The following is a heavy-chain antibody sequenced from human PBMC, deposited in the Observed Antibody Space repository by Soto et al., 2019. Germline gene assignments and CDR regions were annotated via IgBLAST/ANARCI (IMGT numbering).Heavy chain of an antibody. Sequence: ASVKVSCKASGYTFTGYYMHWVRPAPGQGLEWMGWINPNSGGTNYAQKFQGWVTMTRDTSISTAYMELSRLRSDDTAVYYCARGSRIAAAGNVLLFWGQGTLVTVSS. CDR1: GYTFTGYY. CDR2: INPNSGGT. V-gene: IGHV1-2*04. J-gene: IGHJ4*02. D-gene: IGHD6-13*01. CDR3: ARGSRIAAAGNVLLF.